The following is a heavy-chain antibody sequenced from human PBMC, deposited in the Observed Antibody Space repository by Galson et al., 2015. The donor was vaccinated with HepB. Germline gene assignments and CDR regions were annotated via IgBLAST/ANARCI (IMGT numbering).Heavy chain of an antibody. CDR3: ARREDISGYYNLDY. V-gene: IGHV3-48*02. Sequence: SLRLSCAASGFTFNTYSMNWVRQAPGKGLEWVSYISSSSSSIYYSDSVEGRFTISRDNAKNSPYRQMNSLRDEDTAVYYCARREDISGYYNLDYWGQGTLVTVSS. CDR1: GFTFNTYS. J-gene: IGHJ4*02. CDR2: ISSSSSSI. D-gene: IGHD3-22*01.